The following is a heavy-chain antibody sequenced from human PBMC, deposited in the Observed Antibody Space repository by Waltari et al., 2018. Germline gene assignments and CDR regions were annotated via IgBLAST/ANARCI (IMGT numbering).Heavy chain of an antibody. J-gene: IGHJ6*02. V-gene: IGHV3-21*01. CDR2: ITSSITYK. Sequence: EVQLVESGGGLVKPGGSLRLSGAASGFTFSSYRMNWVRQAPGRGLGWVSSITSSITYKDYAGSVKCRFTSPRDNARNSLFVEMKSLRAEDTAVYYCARDLGSRGPRGMDVWGQGTTVIVS. CDR3: ARDLGSRGPRGMDV. D-gene: IGHD2-2*01. CDR1: GFTFSSYR.